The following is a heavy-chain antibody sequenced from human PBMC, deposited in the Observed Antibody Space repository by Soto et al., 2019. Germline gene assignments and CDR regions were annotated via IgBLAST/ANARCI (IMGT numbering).Heavy chain of an antibody. CDR2: ISRSGRGSA. CDR3: ARGRYLDSSDYWVANLPFDH. Sequence: VGSLSLSCAASGFTFNSYVMTWVRPAPGEGLEWVSSISRSGRGSAYYAGSVKGRFTISRDNSENTLFLQMNNLRDEDTALYYCARGRYLDSSDYWVANLPFDHWGLGTLVTVSS. V-gene: IGHV3-23*01. D-gene: IGHD3-22*01. J-gene: IGHJ4*02. CDR1: GFTFNSYV.